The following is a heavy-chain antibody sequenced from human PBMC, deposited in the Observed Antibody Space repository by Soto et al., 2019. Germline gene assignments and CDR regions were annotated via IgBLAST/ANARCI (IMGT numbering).Heavy chain of an antibody. V-gene: IGHV3-23*01. J-gene: IGHJ6*02. D-gene: IGHD6-13*01. CDR3: AKARAAGTWSYYGMDV. CDR2: ISGSGGST. CDR1: GFTFSSYA. Sequence: EVQLLESGGGLVQPGGSLRLSCAASGFTFSSYAMSWVGQAPGKGLEWVSAISGSGGSTYYADSVKGRFTISRDNSKNTLYLQMNSLRAEDTAVYYCAKARAAGTWSYYGMDVWGQGTTVTVSS.